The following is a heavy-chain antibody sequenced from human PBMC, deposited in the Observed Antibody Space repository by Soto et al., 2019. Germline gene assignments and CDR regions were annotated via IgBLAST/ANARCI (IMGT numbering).Heavy chain of an antibody. Sequence: PGGSLRLSCAASGFTFSNAWMSWVRQAPGKGLEWVANIKEDGNEKYYVDSVKGRFTISRDNAEKSLYLQMNSLRAEDTAVYYCARPLGWRDAFDICCQGPMVTVSS. CDR3: ARPLGWRDAFDI. CDR1: GFTFSNAW. J-gene: IGHJ3*02. V-gene: IGHV3-7*01. D-gene: IGHD6-19*01. CDR2: IKEDGNEK.